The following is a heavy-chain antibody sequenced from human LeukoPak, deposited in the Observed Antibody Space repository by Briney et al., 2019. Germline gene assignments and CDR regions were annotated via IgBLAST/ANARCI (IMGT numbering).Heavy chain of an antibody. D-gene: IGHD2-15*01. CDR1: GFSLNTRAMC. CDR2: IDWNEGK. CDR3: ASGLSWNFDY. J-gene: IGHJ4*02. Sequence: ESGPTLVNPTQTLTLTCTFSGFSLNTRAMCVSWIRQPPGKALEWLAFIDWNEGKYYRPSLKTRPTISKNTTKSQVVLTMTSMDPVDTATYYCASGLSWNFDYWGQGTLVTVSS. V-gene: IGHV2-70*12.